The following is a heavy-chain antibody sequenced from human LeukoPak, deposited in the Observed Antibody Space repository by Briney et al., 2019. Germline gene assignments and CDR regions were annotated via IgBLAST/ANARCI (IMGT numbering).Heavy chain of an antibody. CDR2: ISYDGSKE. CDR1: GFTFSFYV. Sequence: GGSLRLSCAASGFTFSFYVMHWVRQAPGKGLEWVAVISYDGSKEYYADSVKGRFTISRDNSKNTLYLQMNSLRPEDTAVFYCARKGLRDGHKLFDYWGQGTLVTVSS. J-gene: IGHJ4*02. D-gene: IGHD5-24*01. CDR3: ARKGLRDGHKLFDY. V-gene: IGHV3-30*03.